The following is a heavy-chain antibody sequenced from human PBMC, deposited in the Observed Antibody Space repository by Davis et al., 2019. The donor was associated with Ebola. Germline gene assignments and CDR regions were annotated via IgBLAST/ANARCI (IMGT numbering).Heavy chain of an antibody. J-gene: IGHJ4*02. CDR1: GFTFSSYA. V-gene: IGHV3-23*01. Sequence: GESLKISCAASGFTFSSYAMSWVRQAPGKGLEWVSAISGSGGSTYYADSVKGRFTISRDNSKNTLYLQMNSLRAEDTAVYYCARSSSSWSYFDYWGQGTLVTVSS. CDR3: ARSSSSWSYFDY. CDR2: ISGSGGST. D-gene: IGHD6-13*01.